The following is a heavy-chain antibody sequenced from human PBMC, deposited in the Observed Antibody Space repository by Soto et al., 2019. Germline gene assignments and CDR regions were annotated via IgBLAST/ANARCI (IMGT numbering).Heavy chain of an antibody. J-gene: IGHJ6*02. CDR2: ISSSSSYI. V-gene: IGHV3-21*01. Sequence: GGSLRLSCAASGFTFSSYSMNWVRQAPGKGLEWVSSISSSSSYIYYADSVKGRFTISRDNAKNSLYLQMNSLRAEDTAVYYCARATTVTFYYYYYGMDVWGQGTTVTVSS. D-gene: IGHD4-4*01. CDR3: ARATTVTFYYYYYGMDV. CDR1: GFTFSSYS.